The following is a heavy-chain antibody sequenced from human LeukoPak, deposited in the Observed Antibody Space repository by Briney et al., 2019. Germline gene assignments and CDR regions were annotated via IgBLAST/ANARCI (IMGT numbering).Heavy chain of an antibody. CDR1: GGSISSYY. CDR3: ARRYSSSWTFDY. CDR2: IYYSGST. D-gene: IGHD6-13*01. J-gene: IGHJ4*02. Sequence: PSETLSLTCTVSGGSISSYYWSCIRQPPGKGLEWIGYIYYSGSTNCNPSLKSRVTISVDTSKNQFSLKLSSVTAADTAVYYCARRYSSSWTFDYWGQGTLVTVSS. V-gene: IGHV4-59*08.